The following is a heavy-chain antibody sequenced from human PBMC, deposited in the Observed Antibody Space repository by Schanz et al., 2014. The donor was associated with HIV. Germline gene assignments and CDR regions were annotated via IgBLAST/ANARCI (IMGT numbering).Heavy chain of an antibody. Sequence: QVPLVQSGAEVKKPGSSVKVSCKASGGTFSSYTISWVRQAPGQGLEWMGGIIPMFGTANYAQKFQGRVTITADESTSTAYMEVSSLRSEDTAVYYCARDRPILAVSYDAFDMWGQGTMVTVSS. CDR2: IIPMFGTA. CDR1: GGTFSSYT. CDR3: ARDRPILAVSYDAFDM. V-gene: IGHV1-69*01. J-gene: IGHJ3*02.